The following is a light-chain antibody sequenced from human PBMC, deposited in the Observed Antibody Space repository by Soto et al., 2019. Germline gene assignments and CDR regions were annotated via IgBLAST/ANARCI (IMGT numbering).Light chain of an antibody. V-gene: IGLV2-14*03. CDR1: SSDVGAFNY. CDR2: DVS. Sequence: QSALTQPASVSGSPGQSIAISCTGTSSDVGAFNYVSWYQQRPGKAPQFMIFDVSSRPSGVSDRFSGSKSGNTASLTISGLQTEDEADYYCASYTTSSTYVFGTGTRSPS. CDR3: ASYTTSSTYV. J-gene: IGLJ1*01.